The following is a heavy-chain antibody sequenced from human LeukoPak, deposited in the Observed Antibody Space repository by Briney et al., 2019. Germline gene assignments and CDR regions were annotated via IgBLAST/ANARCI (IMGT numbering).Heavy chain of an antibody. CDR3: ARAWGIAAADYYFDY. J-gene: IGHJ4*02. CDR2: IIPIFGTA. V-gene: IGHV1-69*13. Sequence: ASVKVSCKASGGTFSSYAISWVRQAPGQGLEWMGGIIPIFGTANYAQKFQGRVTITADESTSTAYMELSSLRSEDTAVYYCARAWGIAAADYYFDYWGQGTLVTVSS. D-gene: IGHD6-13*01. CDR1: GGTFSSYA.